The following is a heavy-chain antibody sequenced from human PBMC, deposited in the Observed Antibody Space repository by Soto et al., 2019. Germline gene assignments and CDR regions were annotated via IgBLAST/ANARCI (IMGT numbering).Heavy chain of an antibody. J-gene: IGHJ3*02. CDR2: INPNSGGT. D-gene: IGHD2-15*01. V-gene: IGHV1-2*02. CDR3: ARGFVEMAPQAAFDI. CDR1: GYTFTGYY. Sequence: ASVKVSCKASGYTFTGYYMHWVRQAPGQGLEWMGWINPNSGGTNYAQKFQGRVTMTRDTSISTAYMELSRLRSDDTAVYYCARGFVEMAPQAAFDIWGQGTMVAVSS.